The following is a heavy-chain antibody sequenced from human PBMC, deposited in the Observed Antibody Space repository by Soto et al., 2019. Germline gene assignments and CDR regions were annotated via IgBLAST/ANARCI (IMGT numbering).Heavy chain of an antibody. CDR2: ISDSSSYI. Sequence: EVQLVESEGGLVKPGGSLRLSCAASGFTFSTYSMNWVSQAPGKGLEWVSSISDSSSYIYYADSVKGRFTISRDNAKNSLYLQMNSLRAEDTAVYYCARYDSSGYYWPYYYYGMDVWGQGTTVTVSS. V-gene: IGHV3-21*01. D-gene: IGHD3-22*01. CDR3: ARYDSSGYYWPYYYYGMDV. J-gene: IGHJ6*02. CDR1: GFTFSTYS.